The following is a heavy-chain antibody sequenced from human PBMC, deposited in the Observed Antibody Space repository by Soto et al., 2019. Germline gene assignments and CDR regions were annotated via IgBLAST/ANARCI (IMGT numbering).Heavy chain of an antibody. J-gene: IGHJ5*02. CDR2: IWYDGSNK. V-gene: IGHV3-33*01. CDR1: GFTFSSYG. CDR3: ARVGAPYQLLLNWFDP. D-gene: IGHD2-2*01. Sequence: GGSLRLSCAASGFTFSSYGMHWVRQAPGKGLEWVAVIWYDGSNKYYADSVKGRFTISRDNSKNTLYLQMNSLRAEDTAVYYCARVGAPYQLLLNWFDPWGQGTLVTVSS.